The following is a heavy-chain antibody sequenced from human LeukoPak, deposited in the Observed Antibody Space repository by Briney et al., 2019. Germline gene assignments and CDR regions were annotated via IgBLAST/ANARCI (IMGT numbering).Heavy chain of an antibody. J-gene: IGHJ4*02. CDR2: IIPIFGTA. D-gene: IGHD3-10*01. CDR3: ARRIWFGEPQFDY. Sequence: SVKVSCKASGYTFTSYGISWVRQAPGQGLEWMGGIIPIFGTANYAQKFQSRVTITADKSTSTAYMELSSLRSEDTAVYYCARRIWFGEPQFDYWGQGTLVTVSS. CDR1: GYTFTSYG. V-gene: IGHV1-69*06.